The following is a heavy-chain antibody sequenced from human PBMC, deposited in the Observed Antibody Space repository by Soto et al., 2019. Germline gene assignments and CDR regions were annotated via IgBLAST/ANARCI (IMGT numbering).Heavy chain of an antibody. Sequence: QLQLQESGPGLVKPSETLSLTCTVSGGSISSSSYYWGWIRQPPGKGLEWIGSIYYSGSTYYNPSLKSRVTISVDTSKNQFSLKLSSVTAADTAVYYCARHYDYSNYAPWWGQGTLVTVSS. CDR3: ARHYDYSNYAPW. CDR2: IYYSGST. V-gene: IGHV4-39*01. CDR1: GGSISSSSYY. J-gene: IGHJ4*02. D-gene: IGHD4-4*01.